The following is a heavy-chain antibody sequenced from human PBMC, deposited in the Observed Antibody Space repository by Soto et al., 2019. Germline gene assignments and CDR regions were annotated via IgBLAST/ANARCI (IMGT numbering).Heavy chain of an antibody. D-gene: IGHD5-18*01. CDR3: ANKLDTVDWVDP. CDR1: GFSLRNSGVG. CDR2: IYWNDDK. J-gene: IGHJ5*02. V-gene: IGHV2-5*01. Sequence: QITLKESGPTLVKPTQTLTLTCTFSGFSLRNSGVGVGWIRQPPGKALEWVALIYWNDDKRDSPSLKSRLTITQYTSKNHVVLTMTIVDPVDTATYYCANKLDTVDWVDPWVQGTLVTVSS.